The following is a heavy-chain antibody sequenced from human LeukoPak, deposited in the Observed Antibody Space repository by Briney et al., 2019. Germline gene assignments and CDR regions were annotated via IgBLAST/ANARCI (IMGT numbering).Heavy chain of an antibody. V-gene: IGHV4-61*02. CDR2: IYTSGST. D-gene: IGHD4-17*01. CDR3: AREVHGDFLLGILENWFDP. CDR1: GGSISSGSYY. J-gene: IGHJ5*02. Sequence: PSETLSLTCTVSGGSISSGSYYWSWIRQPAWKGLEWIGRIYTSGSTNYNPSLKSRVTMSVDTSKNQFSLKLSSVTAADTAVYYCAREVHGDFLLGILENWFDPWGQGTLVTVSS.